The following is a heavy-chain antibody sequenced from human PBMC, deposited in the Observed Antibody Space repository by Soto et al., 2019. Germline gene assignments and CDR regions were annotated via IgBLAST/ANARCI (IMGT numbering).Heavy chain of an antibody. J-gene: IGHJ6*02. V-gene: IGHV3-23*01. CDR1: GFTFSTYA. CDR2: IGGLSGGT. CDR3: AKVSMLTESYHYYAMDV. D-gene: IGHD3-9*01. Sequence: EVQLLESGGGSVQPGGALRLSCVASGFTFSTYAMSWVRQAPGKGLEWVSGIGGLSGGTDYADSVRGRLTISRDNSKNTLYLQMNSLRAEDTAVYFCAKVSMLTESYHYYAMDVWGQGTTVTVSS.